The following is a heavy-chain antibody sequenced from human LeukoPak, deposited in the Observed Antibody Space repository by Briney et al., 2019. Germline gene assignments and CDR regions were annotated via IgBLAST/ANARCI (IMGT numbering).Heavy chain of an antibody. CDR2: IYSGGST. D-gene: IGHD6-13*01. Sequence: PGGSLRLSCAASGFTVCSNYMSWVRQAPGKGLEWVSVIYSGGSTYYADSVKGRFTISRDNSKNTLYLQMNSLRAEDTAVYYCARDQRSSWSDYWGQGTLVTVSS. CDR1: GFTVCSNY. CDR3: ARDQRSSWSDY. J-gene: IGHJ4*02. V-gene: IGHV3-66*02.